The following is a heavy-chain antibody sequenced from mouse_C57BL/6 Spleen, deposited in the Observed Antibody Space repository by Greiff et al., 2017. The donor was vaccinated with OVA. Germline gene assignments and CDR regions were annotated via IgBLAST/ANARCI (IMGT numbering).Heavy chain of an antibody. Sequence: VQLQQSGAELVRPGASVALSCKASGYTFTDYEMHWVKQTPVHGLEWIGAIDPETGGTAYNQKFKGKAILTADKSSSTAYMELRSLTSEDSAVYYCTRRSPLRFFDYWGQGTTLTVSS. D-gene: IGHD1-1*01. CDR1: GYTFTDYE. CDR2: IDPETGGT. CDR3: TRRSPLRFFDY. J-gene: IGHJ2*01. V-gene: IGHV1-15*01.